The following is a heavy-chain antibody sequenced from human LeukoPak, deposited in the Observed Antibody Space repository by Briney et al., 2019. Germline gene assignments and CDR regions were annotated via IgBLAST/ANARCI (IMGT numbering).Heavy chain of an antibody. Sequence: GGSLRLSCAASGFTFSSYGIHWVRQAPGKGLEWVAVISYDGSNKYYADSVKGRFTISRDNSKNTLDLQMHSLRAEDTAVYYCAKDESAYCGGDCLYYFDYWGQGTLVTVSS. CDR1: GFTFSSYG. V-gene: IGHV3-30*18. CDR2: ISYDGSNK. CDR3: AKDESAYCGGDCLYYFDY. D-gene: IGHD2-21*02. J-gene: IGHJ4*02.